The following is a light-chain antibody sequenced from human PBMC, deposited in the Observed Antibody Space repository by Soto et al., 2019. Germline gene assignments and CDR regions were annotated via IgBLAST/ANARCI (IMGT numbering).Light chain of an antibody. V-gene: IGLV2-14*03. CDR2: DVS. Sequence: QSALTQPASVSGSPGQSITISCTGTRSDIGSYNYVSWYQHHPGRAPQLMIYDVSYRPSGVSNRFSGSKSGNTASLTISGLQAEDEADYYCSSCTSSSTIFGGGTKLTVL. CDR3: SSCTSSSTI. J-gene: IGLJ2*01. CDR1: RSDIGSYNY.